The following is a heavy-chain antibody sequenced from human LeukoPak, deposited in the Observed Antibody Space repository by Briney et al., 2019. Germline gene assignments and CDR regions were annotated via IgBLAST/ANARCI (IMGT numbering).Heavy chain of an antibody. CDR3: ARGFYYFDY. V-gene: IGHV4-59*01. J-gene: IGHJ4*02. Sequence: SETLSLTCTVSGVSISSYYWSWIRQPPGKGLEWIGYIYYSGSTNYNPSLKSRVTISVDTSKNQFSLKLSSVTAADTAVYYCARGFYYFDYWGQGTLVTVSS. CDR2: IYYSGST. D-gene: IGHD3-3*01. CDR1: GVSISSYY.